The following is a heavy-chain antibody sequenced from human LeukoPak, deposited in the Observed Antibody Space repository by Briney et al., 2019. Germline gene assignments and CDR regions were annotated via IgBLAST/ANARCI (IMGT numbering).Heavy chain of an antibody. D-gene: IGHD6-13*01. CDR1: GGSISSYY. CDR2: IYYSGST. V-gene: IGHV4-59*01. CDR3: ARVREGYFDY. Sequence: SETLSLTCTVSGGSISSYYWSWIRQPPGKGLEWIGYIYYSGSTNYNPSLKSRVTISVDTSKNQFSLKLSSVTAADTAVYYCARVREGYFDYWGQGSLVTVSS. J-gene: IGHJ4*02.